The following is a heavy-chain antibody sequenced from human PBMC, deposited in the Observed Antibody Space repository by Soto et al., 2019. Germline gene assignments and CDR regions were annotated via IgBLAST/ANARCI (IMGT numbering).Heavy chain of an antibody. CDR3: AREEKQLSRYGGDFDY. CDR2: IYYIGTT. D-gene: IGHD3-16*01. J-gene: IGHJ4*02. CDR1: YGSVIDCSYC. Sequence: ALETLSLTCSVAYGSVIDCSYCWSWIRQPPGKGLEWIGHIYYIGTTDYNPSLKSRVTISVDTSKNQFSLKVTSVTAADTAVYFCAREEKQLSRYGGDFDYWGQGILVTVSS. V-gene: IGHV4-61*01.